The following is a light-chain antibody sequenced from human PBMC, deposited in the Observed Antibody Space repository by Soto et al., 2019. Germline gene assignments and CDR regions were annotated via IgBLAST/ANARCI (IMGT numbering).Light chain of an antibody. CDR3: LQDYNYPLT. V-gene: IGKV1-6*01. J-gene: IGKJ1*01. CDR1: QGIGNA. Sequence: AIQMTQSPSSLSASVGDRVTISCRASQGIGNALGWYQQKPGKAPKLLIYAASSLQSGVPSRFSGSGSGTDFTLTISSLQPEDFATYYCLQDYNYPLTFGQGTKVDIK. CDR2: AAS.